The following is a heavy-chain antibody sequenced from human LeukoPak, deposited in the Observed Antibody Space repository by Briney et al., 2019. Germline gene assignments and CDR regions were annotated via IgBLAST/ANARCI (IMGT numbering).Heavy chain of an antibody. V-gene: IGHV4-61*01. J-gene: IGHJ4*02. CDR2: IYYSGST. CDR1: GGSVSSGSYY. Sequence: PSETLSLTCTVSGGSVSSGSYYWSWIRQPPGKGLEWIGYIYYSGSTNYNPSLKSRVTISVDTSKNQFSLKLSSVTAADTAVYYCASSLGGYLVPPVYWGQGTLVTVSS. D-gene: IGHD2-21*01. CDR3: ASSLGGYLVPPVY.